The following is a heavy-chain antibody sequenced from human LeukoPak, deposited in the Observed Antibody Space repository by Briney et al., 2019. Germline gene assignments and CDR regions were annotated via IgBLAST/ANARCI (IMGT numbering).Heavy chain of an antibody. CDR2: VYYSEST. CDR1: GGSMSSHY. V-gene: IGHV4-59*11. D-gene: IGHD3-16*01. CDR3: AKHLTNAYSDMIWFDP. Sequence: PSETLSLTCSVSGGSMSSHYWSWIRQPPGKGLEWIGYVYYSESTNHNPSLKSRVTISVDRAKNQFSLKLNSVTAADTAVYYCAKHLTNAYSDMIWFDPGGQGTLVTVSS. J-gene: IGHJ5*02.